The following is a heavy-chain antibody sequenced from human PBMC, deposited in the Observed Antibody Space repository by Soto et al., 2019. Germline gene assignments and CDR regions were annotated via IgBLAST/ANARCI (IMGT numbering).Heavy chain of an antibody. CDR3: ARSPPRGTDI. CDR2: SDSSGTT. V-gene: IGHV4-31*03. Sequence: QGQLQESGPGVVKPSQTLSLTCTVSGGYIRSGGYYWTWIRQRPGGGLEWLAYSDSSGTTFYNSSLGSRVIISVDTSKNECYLKLTAVTPADTAVYFCARSPPRGTDIWGQGTLITVSP. CDR1: GGYIRSGGYY. J-gene: IGHJ4*02. D-gene: IGHD2-21*02.